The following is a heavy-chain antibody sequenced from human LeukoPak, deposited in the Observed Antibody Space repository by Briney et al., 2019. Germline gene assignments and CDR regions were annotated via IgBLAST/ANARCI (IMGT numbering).Heavy chain of an antibody. D-gene: IGHD3-10*01. J-gene: IGHJ4*02. CDR1: GGSFSRYA. CDR3: ARERGYYASGSYYDFGY. V-gene: IGHV1-69*13. Sequence: SVKVSCKASGGSFSRYAISWVRQAPGHGLEWMGGIIPIFGTPNYPQTFQGRVTITADDSTSTAFMELSSLRYDDTGVYYCARERGYYASGSYYDFGYWGQGTLVTVSS. CDR2: IIPIFGTP.